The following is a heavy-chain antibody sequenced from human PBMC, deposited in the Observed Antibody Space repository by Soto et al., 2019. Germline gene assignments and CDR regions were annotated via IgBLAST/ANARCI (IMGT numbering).Heavy chain of an antibody. D-gene: IGHD4-4*01. CDR1: GFTCGSYS. V-gene: IGHV3-21*01. CDR3: ATMTTVTSDY. CDR2: ISSSSSYI. Sequence: VQLVESGGGLVKPGGSLRLSCAASGFTCGSYSMNWVRQAPGKGLEWVSSISSSSSYIYYAVSVKGRFTISRDNAKNSLYLQMNSLRAEDTAVYYCATMTTVTSDYWGQGTLVSVSS. J-gene: IGHJ4*02.